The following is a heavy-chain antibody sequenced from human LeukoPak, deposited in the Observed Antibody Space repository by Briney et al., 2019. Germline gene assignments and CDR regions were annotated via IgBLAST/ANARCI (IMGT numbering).Heavy chain of an antibody. D-gene: IGHD6-6*01. J-gene: IGHJ4*02. CDR1: GGSTSSGSYY. V-gene: IGHV4-61*02. Sequence: SETLSLTCTVSGGSTSSGSYYWSWIRQPAGKGLEWIGRIYTSGYTNYNPSLKSRVTISVDTSKNQFSLKLSSATAADTAVYYCAREQGVLDYWGQGALVTVSS. CDR2: IYTSGYT. CDR3: AREQGVLDY.